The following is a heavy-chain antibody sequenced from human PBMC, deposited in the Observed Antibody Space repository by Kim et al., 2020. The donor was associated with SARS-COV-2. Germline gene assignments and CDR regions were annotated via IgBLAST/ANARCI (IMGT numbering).Heavy chain of an antibody. Sequence: RFTISRDNSKNTRYLQMNSLRAEDTAVYYCARTNSSGYYRGWHYYYGMDVWGQGTTVTVSS. D-gene: IGHD3-22*01. V-gene: IGHV3-30*07. J-gene: IGHJ6*02. CDR3: ARTNSSGYYRGWHYYYGMDV.